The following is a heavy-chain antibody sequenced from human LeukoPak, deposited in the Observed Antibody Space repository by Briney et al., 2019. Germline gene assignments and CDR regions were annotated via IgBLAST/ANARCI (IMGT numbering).Heavy chain of an antibody. CDR3: AKRGSNTWSDFDY. Sequence: SETLSLTCTVSGGSISTYYWSWIRQPPGKGLEWIGYIYYSGITNYNPSLKSRATISVDMSKNQFSLKLNSVTAADTAVYYCAKRGSNTWSDFDYWGQGTLVTVSS. J-gene: IGHJ4*02. D-gene: IGHD6-13*01. CDR1: GGSISTYY. V-gene: IGHV4-59*08. CDR2: IYYSGIT.